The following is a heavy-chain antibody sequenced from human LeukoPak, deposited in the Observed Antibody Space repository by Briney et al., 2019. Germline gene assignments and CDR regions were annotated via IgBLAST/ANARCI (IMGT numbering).Heavy chain of an antibody. J-gene: IGHJ5*02. CDR2: MNPNSGNT. V-gene: IGHV1-8*03. Sequence: ASVKVSCKASGYTFTSYGINWVRQATGQGLEWLGWMNPNSGNTGYAQKFQGRVTITRNTSISTAYMELSSLRSEDTAVYYCARGGKNCSAGSCYSWFDPWGQGTLVTVSS. CDR1: GYTFTSYG. D-gene: IGHD2-15*01. CDR3: ARGGKNCSAGSCYSWFDP.